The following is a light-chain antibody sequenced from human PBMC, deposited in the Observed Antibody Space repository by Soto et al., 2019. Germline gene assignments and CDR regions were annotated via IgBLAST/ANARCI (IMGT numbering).Light chain of an antibody. J-gene: IGLJ2*01. V-gene: IGLV2-14*03. CDR1: NSDIGGYNY. CDR3: SSYTTRTTRV. CDR2: DVN. Sequence: QSALTQPASVSGSPGQLITISCTGTNSDIGGYNYVSWYQQHPGKAPKLMIYDVNNRPSGVSNRFSGSKSGNTASLTISGLQAEDEADYYCSSYTTRTTRVFGGGTKLTVL.